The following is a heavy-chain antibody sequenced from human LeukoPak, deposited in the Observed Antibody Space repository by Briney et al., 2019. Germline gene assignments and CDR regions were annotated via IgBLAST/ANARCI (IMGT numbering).Heavy chain of an antibody. CDR2: INPSGGST. CDR1: GHTFTSYY. V-gene: IGHV1-46*01. J-gene: IGHJ4*02. Sequence: ASVKVSCKASGHTFTSYYMHWVRQASGQGLEWMGIINPSGGSTSYTQKFQGRVTMTRDTSTSTVYMELSSLRSEDTAVYYCARDPPIQQDSSDSSGYYPRYYFDYWGQGTLVTVSS. CDR3: ARDPPIQQDSSDSSGYYPRYYFDY. D-gene: IGHD3-22*01.